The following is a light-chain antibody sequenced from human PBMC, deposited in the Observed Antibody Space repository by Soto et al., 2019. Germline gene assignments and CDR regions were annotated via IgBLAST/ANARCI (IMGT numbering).Light chain of an antibody. Sequence: QSVLTQPPSVSGAPGQRVTISCTGSSSNIGAGYDVHWYQQLPGTAPKLLIYDNSNRPSGVPDRFSGSKSGISASVAITGLQAEDEAEYYCQSYDSSLSGSIVFGGGTKLTVL. J-gene: IGLJ2*01. CDR2: DNS. CDR1: SSNIGAGYD. CDR3: QSYDSSLSGSIV. V-gene: IGLV1-40*01.